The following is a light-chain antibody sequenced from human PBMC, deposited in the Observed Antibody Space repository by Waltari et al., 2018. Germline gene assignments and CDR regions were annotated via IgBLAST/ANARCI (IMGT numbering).Light chain of an antibody. J-gene: IGKJ1*01. CDR3: QHYLRLPVT. CDR2: GES. CDR1: QSVTRD. Sequence: EIVLTQSPGTLSLSPGESVTLSCRTSQSVTRDLAWYQQKPGQAPRLLIYGESNRATGIPDRFSGSGSGTDFSLTISSLEPEDFAVYYCQHYLRLPVTFGQGTKVEVK. V-gene: IGKV3-20*01.